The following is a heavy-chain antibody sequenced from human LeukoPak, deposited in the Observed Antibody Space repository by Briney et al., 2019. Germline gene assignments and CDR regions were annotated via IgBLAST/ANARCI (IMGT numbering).Heavy chain of an antibody. V-gene: IGHV3-30*04. Sequence: GGSLRLSCAASGFTFSSYAMHWVRQAPGKGLEWVAVISYDGSNKYYADSVKGRFTISRDNSKNTLYLQMNSLRAEDTAVYYCARDSPDSSGWYDYWGQGTLVAVSP. CDR2: ISYDGSNK. D-gene: IGHD6-19*01. J-gene: IGHJ4*02. CDR3: ARDSPDSSGWYDY. CDR1: GFTFSSYA.